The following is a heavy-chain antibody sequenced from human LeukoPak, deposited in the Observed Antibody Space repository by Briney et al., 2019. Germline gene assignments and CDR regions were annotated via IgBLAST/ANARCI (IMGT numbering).Heavy chain of an antibody. J-gene: IGHJ4*02. CDR1: GYTFTGYY. D-gene: IGHD4-17*01. CDR3: ASAIIDYGDYYFDY. Sequence: ASVKVSCKASGYTFTGYYMHWVRQAPGQGLEWMGWINPNSGGTNYAQKFQGRVTMTRGTSISTAYMELSRLRSDDTAVYYCASAIIDYGDYYFDYWGQGTLVTVSS. V-gene: IGHV1-2*02. CDR2: INPNSGGT.